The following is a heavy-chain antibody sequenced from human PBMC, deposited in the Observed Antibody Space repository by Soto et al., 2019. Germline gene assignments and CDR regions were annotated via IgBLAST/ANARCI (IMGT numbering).Heavy chain of an antibody. Sequence: PGGSLRLSCASSVFTVGDYYMSCIRHAPGKWLEWLSYSSNSGTYTRYADSVKGRFSISRDNAKNSLYLQINSLRGEDSATYYCARSRNTSNVLEYLGQATPVIVSS. J-gene: IGHJ4*02. CDR1: VFTVGDYY. CDR2: SSNSGTYT. CDR3: ARSRNTSNVLEY. D-gene: IGHD3-10*02. V-gene: IGHV3-11*06.